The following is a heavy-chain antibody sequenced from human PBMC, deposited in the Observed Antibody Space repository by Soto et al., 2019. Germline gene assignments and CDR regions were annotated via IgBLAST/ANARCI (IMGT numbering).Heavy chain of an antibody. CDR2: IIPIFGTA. V-gene: IGHV1-69*13. Sequence: ASVNVSCKASGGTFSSYAISCVRQAPGQGLEWMGGIIPIFGTANYAQKFQGRVTITADESTSTAYMELSSLRSEDTAVYYCARGPPTTVVAYYSDYWGKGTLVTLSS. J-gene: IGHJ4*02. CDR3: ARGPPTTVVAYYSDY. D-gene: IGHD4-17*01. CDR1: GGTFSSYA.